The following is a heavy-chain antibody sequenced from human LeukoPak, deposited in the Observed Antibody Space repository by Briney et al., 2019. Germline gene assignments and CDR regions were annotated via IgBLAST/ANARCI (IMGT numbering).Heavy chain of an antibody. V-gene: IGHV4-59*08. CDR1: GGSISSYY. J-gene: IGHJ4*02. Sequence: SETLSLTCTVSGGSISSYYWSWIRQPPGKGLEWIGYIYYSGSTNYNPSLKSRVTISVDTSKNQFSLKLSSVTAADTAVYYCARCSSDWYYFDYWGQGTLVTVSS. CDR3: ARCSSDWYYFDY. D-gene: IGHD6-19*01. CDR2: IYYSGST.